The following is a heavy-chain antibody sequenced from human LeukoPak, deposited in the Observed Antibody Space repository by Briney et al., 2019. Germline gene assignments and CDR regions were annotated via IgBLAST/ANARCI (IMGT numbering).Heavy chain of an antibody. V-gene: IGHV1-69*13. J-gene: IGHJ4*02. CDR3: VRVAYSGRSLYYFDY. Sequence: WASVKVSCKASGYIFTDYYIHWVRQARGQGLEWMGGIIPIFGTPNYAQSFQGRVTITADESTNTAYLELTSLTSEDTAIYYCVRVAYSGRSLYYFDYWGQGTLVTVSS. CDR2: IIPIFGTP. CDR1: GYIFTDYY. D-gene: IGHD1-26*01.